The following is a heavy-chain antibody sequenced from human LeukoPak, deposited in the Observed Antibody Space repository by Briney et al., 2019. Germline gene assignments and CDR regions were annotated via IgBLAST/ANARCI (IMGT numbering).Heavy chain of an antibody. V-gene: IGHV4-30-2*02. CDR3: ANSRHSDIDAFDI. Sequence: PSETLSLTCTVSGGSISSGGYYWSWIRQPPGKGLEWIGYIYHSGSTYYNPSLKSRVTISVDRSKNQFSLKLSSVTAADTAVYYCANSRHSDIDAFDIWGQGTMVTVSS. J-gene: IGHJ3*02. CDR1: GGSISSGGYY. CDR2: IYHSGST. D-gene: IGHD2-15*01.